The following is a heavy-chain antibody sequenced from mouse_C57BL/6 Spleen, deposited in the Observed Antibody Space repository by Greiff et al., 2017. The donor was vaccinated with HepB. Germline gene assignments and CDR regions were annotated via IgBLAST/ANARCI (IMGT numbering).Heavy chain of an antibody. Sequence: EVQLVESGGGLVKPGGSLKLSCAASGFTFSDYGMHWVRQAPEKGLEWVAYISSGSSTIYYADTVKGRFTISRDNAKNTLFLQMTSLRAEDTAMYYCASGGYYYGGSAMDYWGQGTSVTVSS. CDR3: ASGGYYYGGSAMDY. D-gene: IGHD1-1*02. V-gene: IGHV5-17*01. CDR2: ISSGSSTI. J-gene: IGHJ4*01. CDR1: GFTFSDYG.